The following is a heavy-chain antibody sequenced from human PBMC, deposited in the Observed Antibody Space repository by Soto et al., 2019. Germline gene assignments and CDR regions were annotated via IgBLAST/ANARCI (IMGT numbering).Heavy chain of an antibody. CDR2: ISSNGGST. J-gene: IGHJ4*02. D-gene: IGHD2-15*01. V-gene: IGHV3-64*01. CDR1: GFTFSSYA. Sequence: EVQLVESGGGLVQPGGSLRLSCAASGFTFSSYAMHWVRQAPGKGLEYVSAISSNGGSTYYANSVKGRFTISRDNSKNTLYLQMGSLRAEDMAVYYCARGDFSGGSCYFPFDYWGQGPLVTVSS. CDR3: ARGDFSGGSCYFPFDY.